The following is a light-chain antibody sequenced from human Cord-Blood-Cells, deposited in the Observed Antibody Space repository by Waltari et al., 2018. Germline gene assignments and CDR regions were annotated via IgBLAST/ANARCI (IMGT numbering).Light chain of an antibody. CDR2: RNN. V-gene: IGLV1-44*01. CDR3: AAWYDSLKGPV. J-gene: IGLJ2*01. CDR1: SSNIGRNT. Sequence: QCVLTQPPSASGTPGQRVPISCSGSSSNIGRNTVNWYQQLPGTAPKLLIYRNNHRAPGVPDRFSASKPGTAASRAIGGLQSADEGDYCCAAWYDSLKGPVFGGGTKLTVL.